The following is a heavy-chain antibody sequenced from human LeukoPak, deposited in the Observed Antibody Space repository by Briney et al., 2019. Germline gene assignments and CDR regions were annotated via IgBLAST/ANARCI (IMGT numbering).Heavy chain of an antibody. J-gene: IGHJ4*02. D-gene: IGHD3-3*01. CDR1: GGTFSSYA. Sequence: SVKVSCKASGGTFSSYAISWARQAPGQGLEWMGRIIPILGIANYAQKFQGRVTITADKSTSTAYMELSSLRSEDTAVYYCARSDPPFLERDYWGQGTLVTVSS. CDR2: IIPILGIA. CDR3: ARSDPPFLERDY. V-gene: IGHV1-69*04.